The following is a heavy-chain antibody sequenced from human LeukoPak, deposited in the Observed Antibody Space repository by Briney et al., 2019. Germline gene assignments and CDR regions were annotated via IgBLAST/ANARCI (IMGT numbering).Heavy chain of an antibody. CDR1: GFTFSDYY. D-gene: IGHD2-15*01. CDR2: ISYDGSNK. CDR3: AKDHRRRPGYCSGGSCRLGGMDV. Sequence: GGSLRLSCAASGFTFSDYYMSWIRQAPGKGLEWVAVISYDGSNKYYADSVKGRFTISRDNSKNTLYLQMNSLRAEDTAVYYCAKDHRRRPGYCSGGSCRLGGMDVWGQGTTVTVSS. V-gene: IGHV3-30*18. J-gene: IGHJ6*02.